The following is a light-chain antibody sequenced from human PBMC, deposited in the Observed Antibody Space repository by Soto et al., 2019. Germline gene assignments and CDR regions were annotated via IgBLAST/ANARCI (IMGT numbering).Light chain of an antibody. CDR3: QQFDSYPHT. CDR1: QGVSSA. Sequence: AIQLTQSPSSLSASVGDKITITCRVSQGVSSALAWYQQKPGKAPKLLIYDASSLESGVPSRFSGSGSGTDFTLTISSLQPDDFATYYCQQFDSYPHTFGGGTKVE. V-gene: IGKV1-13*02. CDR2: DAS. J-gene: IGKJ4*01.